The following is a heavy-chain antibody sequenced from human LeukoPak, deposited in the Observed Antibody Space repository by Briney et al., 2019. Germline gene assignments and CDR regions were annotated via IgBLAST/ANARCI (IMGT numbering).Heavy chain of an antibody. V-gene: IGHV3-48*04. CDR1: GFTFSSYA. D-gene: IGHD6-13*01. CDR2: INPRSNTI. Sequence: GGSLRLSCAASGFTFSSYAMSWVRQAPGRGLEWLSYINPRSNTIYYADSLKGRFTISRDNAKNSLYLQMNSLRAEDTAVYYCLGSNIASLWGQGTLVTVSS. J-gene: IGHJ4*02. CDR3: LGSNIASL.